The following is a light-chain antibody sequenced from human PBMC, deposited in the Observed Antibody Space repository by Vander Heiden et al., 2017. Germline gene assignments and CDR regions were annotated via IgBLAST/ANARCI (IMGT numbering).Light chain of an antibody. CDR1: QSLLHSSGKTF. V-gene: IGKV2D-29*01. CDR3: MQSIQLPLT. CDR2: EGS. Sequence: DVVMTQTPLSLSVTPGQPASISCKSSQSLLHSSGKTFLYWYLQRPGQAPQLLIYEGSNRFSGVPDRFSGSGSGTDFTLEISRVEAEDFGIYYCMQSIQLPLTFGGGTKVEIK. J-gene: IGKJ4*01.